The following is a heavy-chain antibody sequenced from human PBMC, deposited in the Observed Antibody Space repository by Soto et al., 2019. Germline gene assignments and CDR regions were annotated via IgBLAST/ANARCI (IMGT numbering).Heavy chain of an antibody. V-gene: IGHV1-8*01. Sequence: ASVKVSCKASGYTFTSYDINWVRQATGQGLERMGWMNPNSGNTGYAQKFQGRVTMTRNTSISTAYVELSSLRSEDTAVYYCAKDEMATGYYYMDVWGKGTTVTVSS. CDR1: GYTFTSYD. J-gene: IGHJ6*03. CDR2: MNPNSGNT. CDR3: AKDEMATGYYYMDV.